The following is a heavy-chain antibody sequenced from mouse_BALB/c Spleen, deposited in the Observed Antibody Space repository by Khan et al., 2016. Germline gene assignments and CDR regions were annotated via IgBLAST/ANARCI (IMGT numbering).Heavy chain of an antibody. J-gene: IGHJ3*01. Sequence: EVQLQESGPGLVKPSQSLSLTCTVTGYSITSDYAWNWIRQFPGNKLEWMGYISYSGSTSYNPSLKSRISITRDTSKHQFFLQLNSVTTEDTATYYWARERDGWFAYWGQGTLVTVSA. CDR3: ARERDGWFAY. CDR2: ISYSGST. V-gene: IGHV3-2*02. CDR1: GYSITSDYA. D-gene: IGHD3-3*01.